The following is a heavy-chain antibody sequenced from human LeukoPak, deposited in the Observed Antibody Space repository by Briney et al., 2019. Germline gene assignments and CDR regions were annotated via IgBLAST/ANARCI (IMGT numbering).Heavy chain of an antibody. V-gene: IGHV5-51*01. J-gene: IGHJ4*02. CDR3: ARHEELYRINY. CDR2: IYPGDSET. Sequence: GESLKISCKGSGYRFANYWIGWVRQMPGKGLEWMGIIYPGDSETRYSPSFQGLVTISADKSISTAYLQWSSLKASDTAMYYCARHEELYRINYWGQGTLVTVSS. D-gene: IGHD1-7*01. CDR1: GYRFANYW.